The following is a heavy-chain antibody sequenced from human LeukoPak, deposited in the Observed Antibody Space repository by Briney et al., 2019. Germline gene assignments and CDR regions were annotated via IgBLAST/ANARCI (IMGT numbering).Heavy chain of an antibody. D-gene: IGHD3-10*01. V-gene: IGHV3-30*03. CDR2: ISYDGSNK. CDR1: GFTFSSYG. CDR3: VRAMVRGPSRWFDP. J-gene: IGHJ5*02. Sequence: QPGGSLRLSCAASGFTFSSYGMHWVRQAPGKGLEWVAVISYDGSNKYYADSVKGRFTISRDNSKNTLYLQMNSLRAEDTAVYYCVRAMVRGPSRWFDPWGQGTLVTVSS.